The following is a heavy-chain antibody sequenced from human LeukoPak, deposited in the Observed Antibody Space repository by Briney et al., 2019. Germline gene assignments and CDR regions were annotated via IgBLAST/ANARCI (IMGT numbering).Heavy chain of an antibody. CDR1: GGSFSGYY. V-gene: IGHV4-34*01. J-gene: IGHJ4*02. CDR2: INHSGST. Sequence: SETLSLTCAVYGGSFSGYYWSWIRQPPGKGLEWIGEINHSGSTNYNPSLRSRVTISVDTSKNQFSLKLSSVTAADTAVYYCARSGSYFRVYYFDYWGQGTLVTVSS. CDR3: ARSGSYFRVYYFDY. D-gene: IGHD1-26*01.